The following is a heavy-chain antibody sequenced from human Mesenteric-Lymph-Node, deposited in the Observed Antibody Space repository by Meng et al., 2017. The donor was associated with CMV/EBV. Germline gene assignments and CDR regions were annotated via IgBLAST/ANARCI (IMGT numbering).Heavy chain of an antibody. CDR2: IYHSGTT. CDR3: ARYCSGAACHLGWFDP. J-gene: IGHJ5*02. CDR1: GGSISSANW. D-gene: IGHD2-15*01. Sequence: GGSISSANWWTWVRQTPEKRLEWIGEIYHSGTTNYNPSLKSRVAMSVDKSKNQFSLELNPVTAADMAVYYCARYCSGAACHLGWFDPWGQGTLVTVSS. V-gene: IGHV4-4*02.